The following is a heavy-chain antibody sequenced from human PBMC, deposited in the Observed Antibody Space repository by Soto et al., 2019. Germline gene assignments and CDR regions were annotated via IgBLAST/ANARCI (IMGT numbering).Heavy chain of an antibody. CDR2: ISPSGADT. Sequence: QVQLVQSGAEVKKPGASVKVSCKASGYTFTSYHMHWVRQAPGQGLEWMGIISPSGADTSYAQKFQGRVTMTRDTSTSTVYMELRSLKSEDTAVYYCASQGYSSGWSTAGYWGQGTLVTVSS. V-gene: IGHV1-46*01. J-gene: IGHJ4*02. CDR3: ASQGYSSGWSTAGY. D-gene: IGHD6-25*01. CDR1: GYTFTSYH.